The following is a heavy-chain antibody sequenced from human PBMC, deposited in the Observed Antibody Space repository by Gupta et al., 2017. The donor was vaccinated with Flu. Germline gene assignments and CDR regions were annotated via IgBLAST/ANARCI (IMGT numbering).Heavy chain of an antibody. Sequence: QVQLHQWGAGLLKPSETLSLTCAVYGGSPRNFYWSWIRQSPGKGLEWIGEVSYSGVSKYNPSLGSRVTILIDTSKNQFSLRMTSVTAADTALYYCARQTWNDYYWGQGTLVSVSS. CDR3: ARQTWNDYY. CDR2: VSYSGVS. V-gene: IGHV4-34*01. J-gene: IGHJ4*02. CDR1: GGSPRNFY. D-gene: IGHD1-1*01.